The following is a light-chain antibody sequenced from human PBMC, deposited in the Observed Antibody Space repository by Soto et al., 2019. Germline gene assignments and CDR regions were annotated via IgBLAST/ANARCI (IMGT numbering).Light chain of an antibody. CDR1: QSLLHSNGYNY. CDR2: LGS. J-gene: IGKJ5*01. CDR3: MQALQTPIT. Sequence: DIVMTQSPLSLPVTPGEPASISCRSSQSLLHSNGYNYLDWYLQKPGQSPQLLIYLGSNRASGVPDRFSGSGSGTDFILKISRVDAEDVGFYYCMQALQTPITFGQGTRLEIK. V-gene: IGKV2-28*01.